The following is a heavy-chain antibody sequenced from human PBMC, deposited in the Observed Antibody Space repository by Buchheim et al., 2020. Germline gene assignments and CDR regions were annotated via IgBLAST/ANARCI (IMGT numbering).Heavy chain of an antibody. Sequence: QVQLVESGGGVVQPGRSLRLSCAASGFTFSSYGMHWVRQAPGKGLEWVAVIWYDGSNKYYADSVKGRFTLSRDNSKNTLYLQMNSLRAEDTAVYYCARDEDSGGSYGMDVWGQGTT. V-gene: IGHV3-33*01. CDR2: IWYDGSNK. J-gene: IGHJ6*02. D-gene: IGHD2-15*01. CDR1: GFTFSSYG. CDR3: ARDEDSGGSYGMDV.